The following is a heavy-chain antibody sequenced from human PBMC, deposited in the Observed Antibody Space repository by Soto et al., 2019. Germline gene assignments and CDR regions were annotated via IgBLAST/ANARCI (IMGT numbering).Heavy chain of an antibody. CDR1: GFTFSSYG. D-gene: IGHD6-19*01. CDR2: IWYDGSNK. J-gene: IGHJ4*02. CDR3: ARDSHVGSGWQLTADY. V-gene: IGHV3-33*01. Sequence: PVGSLRLSCAASGFTFSSYGMHWVCQAPGKGLEWVAVIWYDGSNKYYAESVKGRFTISRDNSKNTLYLQMNSLRAEDTAVYYCARDSHVGSGWQLTADYWGQGTLVTVSS.